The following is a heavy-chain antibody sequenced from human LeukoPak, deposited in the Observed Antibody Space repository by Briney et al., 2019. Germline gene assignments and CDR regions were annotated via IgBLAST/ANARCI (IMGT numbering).Heavy chain of an antibody. V-gene: IGHV3-64D*06. D-gene: IGHD6-19*01. CDR3: YISGWTEDIDN. CDR1: GVTFSSHA. J-gene: IGHJ4*02. CDR2: ISDNGGST. Sequence: GGSLRLSCSASGVTFSSHAMHWVRQAPGQGLDYVSGISDNGGSTFYADSVKGRFTISRDNSKNTLYLQMSSLRGEDTAVYYCYISGWTEDIDNWGQGTLVTVSS.